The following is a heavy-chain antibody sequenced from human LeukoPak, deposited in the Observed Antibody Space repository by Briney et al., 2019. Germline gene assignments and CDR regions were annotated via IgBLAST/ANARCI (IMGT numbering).Heavy chain of an antibody. D-gene: IGHD4-17*01. Sequence: PGGSVRHSCAASGFPFSSYAMSWVRQAPGKGLEWVSAVSYTGGMTYYADSVKGRFTISRDNSKNTLYLQMNGLRAEDTAVYYCAKDGRSDLGDHHEYFGYWGQGTLVTVSS. J-gene: IGHJ4*02. V-gene: IGHV3-23*01. CDR1: GFPFSSYA. CDR2: VSYTGGMT. CDR3: AKDGRSDLGDHHEYFGY.